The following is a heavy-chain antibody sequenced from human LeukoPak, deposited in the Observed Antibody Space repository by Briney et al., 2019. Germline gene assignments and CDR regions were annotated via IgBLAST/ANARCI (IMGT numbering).Heavy chain of an antibody. CDR2: ISGSGGST. CDR3: AKDLAAVPGNKYFAY. V-gene: IGHV3-23*01. J-gene: IGHJ4*02. D-gene: IGHD6-19*01. CDR1: GFTFSTYD. Sequence: QPGGSLRLSCAASGFTFSTYDMTWVRQAPGKGLEWVSSISGSGGSTYYADSVNGRFTTSRDNSKNTLYLQMNGLRAEDTAVYYCAKDLAAVPGNKYFAYWGQGTLVTVSS.